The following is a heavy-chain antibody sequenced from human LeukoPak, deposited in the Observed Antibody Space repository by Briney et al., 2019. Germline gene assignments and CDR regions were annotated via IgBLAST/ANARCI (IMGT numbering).Heavy chain of an antibody. CDR1: GFTFSRYS. CDR2: ISSSGRTI. Sequence: PGGSLRLSCGASGFTFSRYSMNWVRQAPGKGLEWVSYISSSGRTIHYADSVKGRSTISRDNGKNSLYLQMNSLRADDTAVYYCARVGYSSGYWGQGTLVTVSS. D-gene: IGHD6-19*01. J-gene: IGHJ4*02. CDR3: ARVGYSSGY. V-gene: IGHV3-48*04.